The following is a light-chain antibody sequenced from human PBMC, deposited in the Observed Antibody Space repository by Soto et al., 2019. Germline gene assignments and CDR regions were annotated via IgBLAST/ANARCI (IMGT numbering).Light chain of an antibody. CDR1: QSVSSRF. Sequence: ELVWTKSPGTLSLSPGQRATLYCRASQSVSSRFLAWYQQNPGQAPRLLIYGASSRATAIPDRFSGSGSGTDFTLTISRLEPEDFAGDYCQQYDSSPPTFGQGTKVEIK. CDR2: GAS. CDR3: QQYDSSPPT. J-gene: IGKJ1*01. V-gene: IGKV3-20*01.